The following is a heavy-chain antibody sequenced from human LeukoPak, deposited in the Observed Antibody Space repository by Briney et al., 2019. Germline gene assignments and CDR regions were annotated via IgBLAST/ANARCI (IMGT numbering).Heavy chain of an antibody. V-gene: IGHV3-23*01. CDR1: GFPFSSYA. D-gene: IGHD5-18*01. J-gene: IGHJ4*02. Sequence: GGSLRLSCAASGFPFSSYAMSWVRQAPGKGLEWVSGISGSGGSTYYADSVKGRFTISRDNAKNSLYLQMNSLRAEDTAVYYCAKGGYSYVARIDYWGQGTLVTVSS. CDR3: AKGGYSYVARIDY. CDR2: ISGSGGST.